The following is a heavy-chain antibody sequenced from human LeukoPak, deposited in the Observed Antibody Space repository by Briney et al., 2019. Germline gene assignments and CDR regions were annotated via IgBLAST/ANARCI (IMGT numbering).Heavy chain of an antibody. CDR3: AKDKGRTLEY. D-gene: IGHD1-1*01. CDR1: VFTFRIYG. J-gene: IGHJ4*02. V-gene: IGHV3-33*06. Sequence: PGGALRLSCAPSVFTFRIYGMHSVRQAPGGGLGWVAVIWYDRSNKYYADSVKGRFTISRDNSKNTLYLQMNSLRAEDTAVYYCAKDKGRTLEYWGQGTLVTVSS. CDR2: IWYDRSNK.